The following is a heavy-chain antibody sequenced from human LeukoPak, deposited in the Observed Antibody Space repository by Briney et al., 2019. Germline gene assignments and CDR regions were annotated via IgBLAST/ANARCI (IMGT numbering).Heavy chain of an antibody. CDR3: ARADFWSGYSAY. V-gene: IGHV4-30-4*08. Sequence: SETLSLTCTVSGGSISSGDYYWRWIRQPPGKGLEWIGYIYYSGSTYYNPSLKSRVTISVDTSKNQFSLKLSSVTAADTAVYYCARADFWSGYSAYWGQGTLVTVSS. CDR2: IYYSGST. D-gene: IGHD3-3*01. J-gene: IGHJ4*02. CDR1: GGSISSGDYY.